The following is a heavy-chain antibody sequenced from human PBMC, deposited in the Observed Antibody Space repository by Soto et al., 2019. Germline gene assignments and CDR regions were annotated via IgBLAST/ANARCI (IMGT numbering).Heavy chain of an antibody. CDR3: ARVRVPAQFDP. D-gene: IGHD2-2*01. CDR2: IYYSGTT. CDR1: NASISSGSAY. Sequence: QVQLQESGPGLVKPSQTLSLSCTVSNASISSGSAYWSWIRQHPGKGLEWIGNIYYSGTTYYNPSHKSRVTISVDTSKDQFSLKLRSVTAADTAVYYCARVRVPAQFDPWGQGTLVTVSS. V-gene: IGHV4-31*03. J-gene: IGHJ5*02.